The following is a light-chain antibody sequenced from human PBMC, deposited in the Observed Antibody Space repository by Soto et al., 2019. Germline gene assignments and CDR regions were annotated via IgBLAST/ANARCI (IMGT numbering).Light chain of an antibody. V-gene: IGKV3-15*01. J-gene: IGKJ5*01. Sequence: EIVMAHSPATLSFSSVERAALSCRASQSVRSNLAWYQQKPGQAPRLLIYGASTRATGIPARFSGSGSGTEFTLTISSLQSEDFAVYYCQQYNNWPPITFGQGTRLEIK. CDR3: QQYNNWPPIT. CDR2: GAS. CDR1: QSVRSN.